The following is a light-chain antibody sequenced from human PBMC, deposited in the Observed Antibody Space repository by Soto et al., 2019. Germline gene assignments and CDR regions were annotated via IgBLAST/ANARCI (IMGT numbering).Light chain of an antibody. CDR2: VNSDGSH. CDR3: QTWGTGIYVV. V-gene: IGLV4-69*01. Sequence: QSVLTQSPSGSASLGASVKLTCTLSSGHSNYAIAWHRQQPEKGPRYLMEVNSDGSHSKGDGIPDRFSGSSSGAERYLTISSLQSEDEGDYYCQTWGTGIYVVFGGGTKVTVL. J-gene: IGLJ2*01. CDR1: SGHSNYA.